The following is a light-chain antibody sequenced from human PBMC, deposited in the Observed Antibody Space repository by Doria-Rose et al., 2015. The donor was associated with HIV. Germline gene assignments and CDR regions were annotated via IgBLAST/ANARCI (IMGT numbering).Light chain of an antibody. CDR1: QSVSANY. CDR3: HHYASSRT. Sequence: TQSPGTLSLSPGERATLSCRASQSVSANYLAWYQQRPGQSPSLLIYGASSRATDIPDRFSGSGSGTDFTLTISRLEPEDFAVYYCHHYASSRTFGQGTKVEIK. CDR2: GAS. V-gene: IGKV3-20*01. J-gene: IGKJ1*01.